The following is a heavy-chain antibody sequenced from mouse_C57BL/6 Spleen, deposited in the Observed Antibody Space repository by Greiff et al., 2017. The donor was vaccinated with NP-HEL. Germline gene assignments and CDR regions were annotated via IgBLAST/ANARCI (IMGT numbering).Heavy chain of an antibody. V-gene: IGHV1-69*01. J-gene: IGHJ2*01. CDR3: ARRGLRQGFDY. CDR1: GYTFTSYW. CDR2: IDPSDSYT. Sequence: QVQLQQPGAELVMPGASVKLSCKASGYTFTSYWMHWVKQRPGQGLEWIGEIDPSDSYTNYNQKFKGKSTLTVDKSSSTAYMQLSSLTSEDSAVYYCARRGLRQGFDYWGQGTTLTVSS. D-gene: IGHD2-4*01.